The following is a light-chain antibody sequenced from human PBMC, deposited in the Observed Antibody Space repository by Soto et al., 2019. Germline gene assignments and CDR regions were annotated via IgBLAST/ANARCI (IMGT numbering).Light chain of an antibody. CDR3: QHYGTTPWT. J-gene: IGKJ1*01. V-gene: IGKV3-20*01. Sequence: ENVLTQSTGTLSLSPGERVTLSCRASQTVCSRCLAWYQQKPGQSPRLLIYGASSRATGIPDRFSGSGSGTDFTLTISRLETEDFAVYYCQHYGTTPWTFGQGTKVGIK. CDR2: GAS. CDR1: QTVCSRC.